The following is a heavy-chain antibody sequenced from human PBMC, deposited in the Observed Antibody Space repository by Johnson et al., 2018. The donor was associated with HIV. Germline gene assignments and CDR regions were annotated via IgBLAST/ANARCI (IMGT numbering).Heavy chain of an antibody. D-gene: IGHD2-8*02. CDR3: VKDLYCTGGICRTDAFDV. Sequence: VQLVESGGGLVKPGGSLRLSCGASGFTVSNAWMTWVRQAPGTGLEWVSTISGGGGTTNYADSVQGRFTISRDTFTTTLYLQMGSLRVEDLAVYYCVKDLYCTGGICRTDAFDVWGQGTTVTASS. V-gene: IGHV3-23*04. J-gene: IGHJ3*01. CDR2: ISGGGGTT. CDR1: GFTVSNAW.